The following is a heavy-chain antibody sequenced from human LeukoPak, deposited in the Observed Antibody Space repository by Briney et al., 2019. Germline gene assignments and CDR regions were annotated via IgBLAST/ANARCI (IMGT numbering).Heavy chain of an antibody. CDR1: GGSISSGDYY. CDR2: IYYSGST. Sequence: PSQTLSLTCTVSGGSISSGDYYWSWIRQPPGKGLEWIGYIYYSGSTYYNPSLKSRVTISVDTSKNQFSLKLSSVTAADTAVYYCARGRRLITIFGVVTYYFDYWGQGTLVTVSS. CDR3: ARGRRLITIFGVVTYYFDY. D-gene: IGHD3-3*01. J-gene: IGHJ4*02. V-gene: IGHV4-30-4*01.